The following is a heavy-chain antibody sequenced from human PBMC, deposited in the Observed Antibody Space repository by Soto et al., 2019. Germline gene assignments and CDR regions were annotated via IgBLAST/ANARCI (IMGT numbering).Heavy chain of an antibody. Sequence: QVQLVESGGGVVQPGRSLRLSCAASGFTFSSYGMHWVRQAPGKGLEWVAVISYDGSNKYYADSVKGRFTISRDNSKNTLYLQMNSLRAEDTAVYYCAKGEVDYGDYSDSYYYYGMDVWGQGTTVTVSS. CDR3: AKGEVDYGDYSDSYYYYGMDV. V-gene: IGHV3-30*18. CDR2: ISYDGSNK. CDR1: GFTFSSYG. D-gene: IGHD4-17*01. J-gene: IGHJ6*02.